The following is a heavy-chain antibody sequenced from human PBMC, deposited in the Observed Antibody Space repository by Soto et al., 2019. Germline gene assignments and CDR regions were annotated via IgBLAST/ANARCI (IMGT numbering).Heavy chain of an antibody. J-gene: IGHJ5*02. CDR3: ARRVTTVTTDWFDP. CDR2: IYYSGST. CDR1: GGSISSSSYY. V-gene: IGHV4-39*01. Sequence: PSETLSLTCTVSGGSISSSSYYWGWIRQPPGKGLEWIGSIYYSGSTYYNPSLKSRVTISVDTSKNQFSLKLSSVTAADTAVYYCARRVTTVTTDWFDPWGQGTLVTVSS. D-gene: IGHD4-17*01.